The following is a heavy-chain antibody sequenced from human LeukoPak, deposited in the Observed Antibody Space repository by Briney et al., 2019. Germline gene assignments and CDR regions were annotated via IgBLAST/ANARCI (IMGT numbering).Heavy chain of an antibody. D-gene: IGHD4-17*01. Sequence: GGALRLSCADSGFTLSSYSMNSVRHAPGKGREWVSYISSSSSTIYYADSVWGRFTISKDNAKNSLYLQVNSLRAEDTAVYYCARGDYVLIDYWGQGTLVTVSS. J-gene: IGHJ4*02. CDR2: ISSSSSTI. V-gene: IGHV3-48*01. CDR1: GFTLSSYS. CDR3: ARGDYVLIDY.